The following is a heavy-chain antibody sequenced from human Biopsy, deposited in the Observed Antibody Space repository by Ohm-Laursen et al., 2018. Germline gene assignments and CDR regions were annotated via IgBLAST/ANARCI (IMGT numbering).Heavy chain of an antibody. J-gene: IGHJ4*02. CDR2: IWYDGGNK. D-gene: IGHD3-22*01. Sequence: SLRLSCAASGFTFSNYGMQWVRQAPGKGLEWVADIWYDGGNKYYADSVKGRFTISRDNSKNTLFLQVNSLRAEDTAVYYCARRAYYASCVYPEYYLDYWGQGTLVTVSS. CDR3: ARRAYYASCVYPEYYLDY. V-gene: IGHV3-33*01. CDR1: GFTFSNYG.